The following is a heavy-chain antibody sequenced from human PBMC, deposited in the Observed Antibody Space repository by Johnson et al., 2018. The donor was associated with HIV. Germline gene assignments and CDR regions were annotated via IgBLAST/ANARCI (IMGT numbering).Heavy chain of an antibody. J-gene: IGHJ3*02. V-gene: IGHV3-13*01. CDR1: GFSFSRYD. D-gene: IGHD1-26*01. CDR2: IGSAGDT. Sequence: EVQLVESGGGLVQPGGSLRLSCAASGFSFSRYDMHWVRQATGNGLEWVSAIGSAGDTYYPGSVKGRFTISRENAKNSLYLQMNNLRAGDTAVYYCAKSIVGATYGAFDIWGQGTMVTVSS. CDR3: AKSIVGATYGAFDI.